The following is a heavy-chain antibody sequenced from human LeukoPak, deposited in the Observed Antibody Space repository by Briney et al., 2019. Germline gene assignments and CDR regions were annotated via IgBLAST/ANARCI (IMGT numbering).Heavy chain of an antibody. CDR3: TTALFYDSSGYLRTLDY. D-gene: IGHD3-22*01. Sequence: PGGSLRLSCAASGFTFSSYSMNWVRQAPGKGLEWVGRIKSKTDGGTTDYAAPVKGRFTISRDDSKSTLYLQMNSLKTEDTAVYYCTTALFYDSSGYLRTLDYWGQGTLVTVSS. J-gene: IGHJ4*02. CDR1: GFTFSSYS. CDR2: IKSKTDGGTT. V-gene: IGHV3-15*01.